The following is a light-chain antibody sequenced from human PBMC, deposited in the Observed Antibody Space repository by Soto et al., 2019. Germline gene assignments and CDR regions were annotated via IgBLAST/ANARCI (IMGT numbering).Light chain of an antibody. Sequence: DIQMTQSPSFVSASVGDRVTITCRASQGISRWLAWYQQRPGKAPELLIYGASSLQSGVPSRFSGSGSGTDFTLTIISLQAEDFATYYCQQANSFPLTFGQGTRVEMK. CDR2: GAS. CDR3: QQANSFPLT. CDR1: QGISRW. J-gene: IGKJ5*01. V-gene: IGKV1-12*01.